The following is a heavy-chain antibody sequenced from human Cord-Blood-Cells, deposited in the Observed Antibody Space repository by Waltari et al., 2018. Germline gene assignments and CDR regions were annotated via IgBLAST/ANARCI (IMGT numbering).Heavy chain of an antibody. CDR1: GGSDSSGSYS. V-gene: IGHV4-61*01. D-gene: IGHD6-6*01. CDR3: ARCEYSSSYYFDY. CDR2: ILYSGST. Sequence: QVQLQESGPGLVKPSATLSLTCTVSGGSDSSGSYSWSWIRQPPGKGLEWIGYILYSGSTNDNPPLKRRVTISVDTSKNQFSRKLSAVTAADTAVYYCARCEYSSSYYFDYWGQGTLVTVSS. J-gene: IGHJ4*02.